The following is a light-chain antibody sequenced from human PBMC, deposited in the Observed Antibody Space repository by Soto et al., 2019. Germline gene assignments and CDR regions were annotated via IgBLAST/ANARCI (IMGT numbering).Light chain of an antibody. Sequence: EIVLTQSPGTLSLSPGERATLSCRASQSVSNNYLAWYQQKPGQAPRLLIYGASSRATDIPDRFSGSGSGTDFNLTISKLEPEDFAVYYCQQFGVSPTFGGGTKV. CDR1: QSVSNNY. V-gene: IGKV3-20*01. J-gene: IGKJ4*01. CDR3: QQFGVSPT. CDR2: GAS.